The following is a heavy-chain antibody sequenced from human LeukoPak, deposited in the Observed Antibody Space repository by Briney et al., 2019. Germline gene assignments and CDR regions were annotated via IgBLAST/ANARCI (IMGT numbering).Heavy chain of an antibody. Sequence: GGSLRLSCAASGFTFSSYWIHWVRQAPGKGLVWVSRTSDDGRSTNYADSVKGRFTISRDNAKNTLYLQMNNLRVEDTAVYYCARWDYDFWSGRADFWGRGTLVTVSS. CDR3: ARWDYDFWSGRADF. V-gene: IGHV3-74*01. J-gene: IGHJ4*02. CDR1: GFTFSSYW. CDR2: TSDDGRST. D-gene: IGHD3-3*01.